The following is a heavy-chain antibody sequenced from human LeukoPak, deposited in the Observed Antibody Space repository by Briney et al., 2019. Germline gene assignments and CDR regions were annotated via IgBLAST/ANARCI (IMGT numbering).Heavy chain of an antibody. V-gene: IGHV3-7*01. Sequence: GGSLRLSCAASGLTFTNAWMGWVRQAPGKGLEWVANIKQDGSEKYYVDSVKGRFTISRDNAKNSLYLQMNSLRAEDTAVYYCARGGGNWGQGTLVTVSS. J-gene: IGHJ4*02. CDR3: ARGGGN. CDR1: GLTFTNAW. CDR2: IKQDGSEK. D-gene: IGHD6-25*01.